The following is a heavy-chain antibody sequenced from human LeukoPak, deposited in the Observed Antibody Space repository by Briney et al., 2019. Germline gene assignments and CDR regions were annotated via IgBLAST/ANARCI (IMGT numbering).Heavy chain of an antibody. J-gene: IGHJ4*02. CDR1: GFTFNSYA. V-gene: IGHV3-23*01. Sequence: PGGSLRLSCAASGFTFNSYAMSWVRQAPGKGLEWVSSISGSGDNTFYADSVKGRFTISRDNSKSTLYLQINSLRAEDTAVYYCAKDPFHLGTIYFDYWGQGTLVTVSS. CDR2: ISGSGDNT. D-gene: IGHD3-16*01. CDR3: AKDPFHLGTIYFDY.